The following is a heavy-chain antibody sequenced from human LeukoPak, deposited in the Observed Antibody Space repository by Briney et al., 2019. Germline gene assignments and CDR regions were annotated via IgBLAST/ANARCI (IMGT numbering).Heavy chain of an antibody. CDR2: INPNSGGT. CDR3: AASTVTTRWFDP. J-gene: IGHJ5*02. CDR1: GYTFTGYY. V-gene: IGHV1-2*02. Sequence: ASVKVSCKASGYTFTGYYMHWVQQAPGQGLEWMGWINPNSGGTNYAQKFQGRVTMTRDTSNSTAYMELSRLRSDDTAVYYCAASTVTTRWFDPWGQGTLVTVSS. D-gene: IGHD4-17*01.